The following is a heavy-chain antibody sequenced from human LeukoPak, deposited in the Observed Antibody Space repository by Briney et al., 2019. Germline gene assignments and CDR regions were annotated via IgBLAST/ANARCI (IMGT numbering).Heavy chain of an antibody. D-gene: IGHD1-1*01. CDR3: ARFDSFDVTGYYGGY. J-gene: IGHJ4*02. Sequence: PSETLSLTCTVSGGSISSSSYYWGWIRQPPGKGLEWIGILFQSETTYYNPSLKSRVTISLDTSKNQFSLKLSSVTAADTAVYYCARFDSFDVTGYYGGYWGQGTLVTVSS. CDR2: LFQSETT. CDR1: GGSISSSSYY. V-gene: IGHV4-39*07.